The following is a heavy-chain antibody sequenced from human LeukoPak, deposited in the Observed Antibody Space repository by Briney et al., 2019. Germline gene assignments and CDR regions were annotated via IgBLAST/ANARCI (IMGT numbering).Heavy chain of an antibody. J-gene: IGHJ3*02. D-gene: IGHD3-22*01. CDR1: GFTVSSNY. CDR3: ARDPYYDSSGPPHDAFDI. CDR2: IYSGGST. Sequence: PGGSLRLSCAASGFTVSSNYMSWVRQAPGKGLEWVSVIYSGGSTYYADSVKGRFTISRDNSKNTLYLQMNSLRAEDTAVYYCARDPYYDSSGPPHDAFDIWGQGTMVTVSS. V-gene: IGHV3-53*01.